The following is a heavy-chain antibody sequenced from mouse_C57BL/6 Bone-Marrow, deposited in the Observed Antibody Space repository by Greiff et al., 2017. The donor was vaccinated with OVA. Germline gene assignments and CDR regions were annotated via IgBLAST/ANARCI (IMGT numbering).Heavy chain of an antibody. CDR3: TRSYSNYGDFDY. J-gene: IGHJ2*01. Sequence: SGAELVRPGASVTLSCKASGYTFTDYEMHWVKQTPVHGLEWIGAIDPETGGTAYTQKFKGKAILTADKSSSTAYMELRSLTSEDSAVYYCTRSYSNYGDFDYWGQGTTLTVSS. D-gene: IGHD2-5*01. CDR2: IDPETGGT. CDR1: GYTFTDYE. V-gene: IGHV1-15*01.